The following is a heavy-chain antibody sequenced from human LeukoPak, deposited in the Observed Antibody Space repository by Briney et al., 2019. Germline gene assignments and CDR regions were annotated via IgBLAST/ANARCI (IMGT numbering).Heavy chain of an antibody. D-gene: IGHD5-18*01. Sequence: GRSLRLSCAASGFTFSSYAMHWVRQAPGKGLEWVAVISYDGSNKYYADSVKGRFTISRDNSKNTLYLQMNSLRAEDTAVYYCARGRGYSYGFRDAFDIWGQGTMVTVSS. CDR2: ISYDGSNK. V-gene: IGHV3-30-3*01. CDR3: ARGRGYSYGFRDAFDI. J-gene: IGHJ3*02. CDR1: GFTFSSYA.